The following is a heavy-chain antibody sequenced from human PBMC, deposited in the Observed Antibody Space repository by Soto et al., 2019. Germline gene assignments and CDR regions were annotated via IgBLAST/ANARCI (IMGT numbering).Heavy chain of an antibody. Sequence: SETLSLTCTVSGASVSSGRYYWSWIRQPPGKGLEWIGYVYYSGSTNYTPSLKSRVTISLDTSKNQFSLKLSSVTAADTAVYYCARVLFGRGNWFDPWGQGTLVTVSS. V-gene: IGHV4-61*01. D-gene: IGHD3-3*01. CDR1: GASVSSGRYY. CDR3: ARVLFGRGNWFDP. J-gene: IGHJ5*02. CDR2: VYYSGST.